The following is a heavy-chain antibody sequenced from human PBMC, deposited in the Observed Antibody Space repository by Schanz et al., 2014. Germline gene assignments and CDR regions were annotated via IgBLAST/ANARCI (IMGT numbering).Heavy chain of an antibody. CDR3: ARDTTWRLDL. Sequence: QVQLQRWGAGLLKPSETLSLTCAVSGASISSSNWWGWVRQPPGKALEWFGRVFPNGITNYNPSRKIRVPISLDTSKNQFSLPLTSLTAADTAVYYCARDTTWRLDLWGRGTLVTVSS. J-gene: IGHJ2*01. CDR1: GASISSSNW. V-gene: IGHV4-4*02. CDR2: VFPNGIT. D-gene: IGHD1-1*01.